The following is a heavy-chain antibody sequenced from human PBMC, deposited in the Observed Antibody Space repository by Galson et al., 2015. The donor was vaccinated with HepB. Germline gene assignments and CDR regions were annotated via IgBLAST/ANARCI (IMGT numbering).Heavy chain of an antibody. Sequence: ETLSLTCTVSGDSISSHYWSWIRQPPGKGLEWIGHVYYSGNTNYNPSLKSRVTISVDTSKNLFSLKLSSVTAADTAVYYCARGGGYYKGDSDYWGQGTLVTVSS. D-gene: IGHD3-3*01. CDR1: GDSISSHY. CDR3: ARGGGYYKGDSDY. V-gene: IGHV4-59*11. J-gene: IGHJ4*02. CDR2: VYYSGNT.